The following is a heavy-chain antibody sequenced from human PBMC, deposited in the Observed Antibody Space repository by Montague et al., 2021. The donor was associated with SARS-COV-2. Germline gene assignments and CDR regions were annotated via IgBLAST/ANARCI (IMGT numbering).Heavy chain of an antibody. Sequence: SLRLSCAASGFTFSSYWMSWVRQAPGKGLEWVANIKQDGSERYYVDSVKGRFTISRDNAKNSLYLQMNSLRAEDTAVYYCARVPSSSWYFDYWGQGTLVTVSS. CDR1: GFTFSSYW. D-gene: IGHD6-13*01. CDR2: IKQDGSER. J-gene: IGHJ4*02. V-gene: IGHV3-7*01. CDR3: ARVPSSSWYFDY.